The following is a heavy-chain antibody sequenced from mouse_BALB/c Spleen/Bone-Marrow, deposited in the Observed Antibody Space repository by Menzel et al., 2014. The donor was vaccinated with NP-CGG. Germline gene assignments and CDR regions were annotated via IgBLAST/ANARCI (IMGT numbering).Heavy chain of an antibody. D-gene: IGHD2-3*01. Sequence: VQLKESGPELVKPGASVKISCKASGYTFTDYNMHWVKQSHGRSLEWIGYIYPYNGGTGYNQKFKSKATLTVDNSSSTAYMELRSLTSKDSAVYYCARGWLLSWFAYWGQGTLVTVSA. J-gene: IGHJ3*01. CDR1: GYTFTDYN. CDR3: ARGWLLSWFAY. CDR2: IYPYNGGT. V-gene: IGHV1S29*02.